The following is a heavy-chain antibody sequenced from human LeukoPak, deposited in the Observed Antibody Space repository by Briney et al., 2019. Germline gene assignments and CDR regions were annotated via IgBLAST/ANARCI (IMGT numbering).Heavy chain of an antibody. Sequence: GGSLRLSCAASGFTFSSYGMSWVRQAPGKGLEWVSAISATGGTTYYADSVKGRFTISRDNSKNTLYLQMNSLRAEDTAIYYCADRDARGAYCSGGSCYPVYYYYIDVWGKGTTVTISS. CDR3: ADRDARGAYCSGGSCYPVYYYYIDV. CDR2: ISATGGTT. CDR1: GFTFSSYG. V-gene: IGHV3-23*01. D-gene: IGHD2-15*01. J-gene: IGHJ6*03.